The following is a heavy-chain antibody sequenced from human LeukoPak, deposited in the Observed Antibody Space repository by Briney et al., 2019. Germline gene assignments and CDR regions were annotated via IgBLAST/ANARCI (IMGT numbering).Heavy chain of an antibody. D-gene: IGHD6-25*01. CDR2: IWPDGSKK. CDR3: AKISSSAESNFDY. Sequence: GGSLRLSCAASGFTFSTYAMHWVRQAPGKGLEWVAFIWPDGSKKYYADSVKGRFAISRENSKNTVYLQMNDLRPEDAALYFCAKISSSAESNFDYWGQGTLLTVSS. J-gene: IGHJ4*02. CDR1: GFTFSTYA. V-gene: IGHV3-30*02.